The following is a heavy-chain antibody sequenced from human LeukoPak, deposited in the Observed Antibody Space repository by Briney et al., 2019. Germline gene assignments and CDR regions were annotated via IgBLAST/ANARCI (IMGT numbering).Heavy chain of an antibody. D-gene: IGHD2-2*01. V-gene: IGHV1-3*01. CDR1: GYTFTSYA. Sequence: ASVKVSCKASGYTFTSYAMHWVSQAPGQRLEWMGWINAGNGNTKYSQKFQGRVTITRDTSASTAYMELSSLRSDDTAVYYCARGDIVVVPAAREYSQHWGQGTLVTVSS. CDR2: INAGNGNT. CDR3: ARGDIVVVPAAREYSQH. J-gene: IGHJ1*01.